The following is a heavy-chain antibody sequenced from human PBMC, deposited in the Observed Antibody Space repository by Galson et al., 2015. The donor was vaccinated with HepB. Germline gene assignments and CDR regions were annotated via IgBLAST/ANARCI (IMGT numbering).Heavy chain of an antibody. Sequence: SLRLSCAASGFTFSSYSMNWVRQAPGKGLEWVSYISSSSSTIYYADSVKGRFTISRDNAKNSLYLQMNSLRDEDTAVYYCARVRGGDGSRRYYYYGMDVWGQGTTVTVSS. J-gene: IGHJ6*02. CDR1: GFTFSSYS. V-gene: IGHV3-48*02. CDR3: ARVRGGDGSRRYYYYGMDV. CDR2: ISSSSSTI. D-gene: IGHD2-21*02.